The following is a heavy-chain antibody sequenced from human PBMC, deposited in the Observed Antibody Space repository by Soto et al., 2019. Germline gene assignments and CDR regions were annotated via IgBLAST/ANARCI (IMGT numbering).Heavy chain of an antibody. CDR2: IKQDGSEK. J-gene: IGHJ4*02. Sequence: GGSLRLSCAASGFTFSSYWMSWVRQAPGKGLEWVANIKQDGSEKYYVDSVKGRFTISRDNAKNSLYLQMNSLRAEDTAVYYCARDRDVRTTYYFDYWGQGTLVTVSS. CDR3: ARDRDVRTTYYFDY. V-gene: IGHV3-7*03. D-gene: IGHD4-17*01. CDR1: GFTFSSYW.